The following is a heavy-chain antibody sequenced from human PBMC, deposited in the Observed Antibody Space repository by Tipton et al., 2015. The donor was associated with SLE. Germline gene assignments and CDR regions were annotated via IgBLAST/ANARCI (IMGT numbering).Heavy chain of an antibody. J-gene: IGHJ4*02. D-gene: IGHD5-24*01. Sequence: TLSLTCTVSGGSISGSSSYYWAWIRQPSGKGLEWIGSIYFSGNTYYNPSLKSRVTISVDTSKSQFSLKLRSVTAADTAVYYCARGVGYSHFDYWGQGTLVTVSS. V-gene: IGHV4-39*07. CDR1: GGSISGSSSYY. CDR2: IYFSGNT. CDR3: ARGVGYSHFDY.